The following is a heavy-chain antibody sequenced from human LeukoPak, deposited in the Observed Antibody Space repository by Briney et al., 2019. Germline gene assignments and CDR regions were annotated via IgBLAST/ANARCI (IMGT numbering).Heavy chain of an antibody. Sequence: GGSLRLSCAASGFTVNSSHMTWVRQAVGKGLEWVSFIYSGGDTSYADSVKGRFTISRDNSKNTLYLQMNSLRAEDTAVYYCARVHNYVFDYWGQGTLVTVSS. V-gene: IGHV3-53*01. CDR2: IYSGGDT. CDR3: ARVHNYVFDY. CDR1: GFTVNSSH. D-gene: IGHD3-10*02. J-gene: IGHJ4*02.